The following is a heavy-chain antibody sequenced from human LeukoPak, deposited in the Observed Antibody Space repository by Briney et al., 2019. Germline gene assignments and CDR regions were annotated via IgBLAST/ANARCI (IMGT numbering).Heavy chain of an antibody. CDR2: MYHSGSS. V-gene: IGHV4-38-2*02. J-gene: IGHJ4*02. CDR1: GYSISSGYY. Sequence: SETLSLTCTVSGYSISSGYYWGWIRQPPGKGLEWIGSMYHSGSSYHNPSLKSRVTISVDTSKNQFSLKLSSVTAADTAVYYCARAQRVLYDILTGSYCFDYWGQGTLVTVSS. D-gene: IGHD3-9*01. CDR3: ARAQRVLYDILTGSYCFDY.